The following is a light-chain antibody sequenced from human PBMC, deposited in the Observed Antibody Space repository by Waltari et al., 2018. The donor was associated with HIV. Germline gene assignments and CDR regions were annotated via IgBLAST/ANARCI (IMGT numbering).Light chain of an antibody. V-gene: IGKV3-15*01. J-gene: IGKJ4*01. CDR3: QQYNKWPRGT. CDR1: PSVSSY. Sequence: EIVMTQSPATLSASPGERATLSCRASPSVSSYLAWYQQKPGQAPRLLIYGASTRVTGVPARFSGSGSGTEFTLTISSLQSEDFAVYYCQQYNKWPRGTFGGGTKVEVK. CDR2: GAS.